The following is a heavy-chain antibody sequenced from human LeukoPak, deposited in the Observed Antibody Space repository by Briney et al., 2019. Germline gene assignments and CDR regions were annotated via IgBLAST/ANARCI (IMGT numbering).Heavy chain of an antibody. CDR2: IYPSGTT. V-gene: IGHV4-4*02. J-gene: IGHJ4*02. CDR1: GGSISSGLC. CDR3: ASTHSSGDGTIDY. Sequence: SETLSLTCAVSGGSISSGLCWTWVRQPPGKGLEWIGEIYPSGTTNYNPSLKSRVTISVDTSKNQFSLKLSSVTAADTAVYYCASTHSSGDGTIDYWGQGTLVTVSS. D-gene: IGHD6-19*01.